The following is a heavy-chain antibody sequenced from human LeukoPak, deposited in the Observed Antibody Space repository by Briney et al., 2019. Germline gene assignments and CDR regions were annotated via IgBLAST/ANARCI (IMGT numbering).Heavy chain of an antibody. CDR3: AREDYYYGSGSYIDY. J-gene: IGHJ4*02. D-gene: IGHD3-10*01. CDR2: ISAYNGNT. Sequence: ASVKVSCKASGYTFTSYGISWVRQAPGQGLEWMGWISAYNGNTNYAQKLQGRVTITRDTSASTAYMELSSLRSEDTAVYYCAREDYYYGSGSYIDYWGQGTLVTVSS. V-gene: IGHV1-18*01. CDR1: GYTFTSYG.